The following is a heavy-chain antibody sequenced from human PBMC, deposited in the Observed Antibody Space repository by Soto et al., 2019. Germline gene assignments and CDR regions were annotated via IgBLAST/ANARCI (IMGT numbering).Heavy chain of an antibody. V-gene: IGHV1-69*01. J-gene: IGHJ1*01. CDR3: ARHQWRRAWLI. CDR2: IIPFFGTT. CDR1: GGNFSNYA. D-gene: IGHD5-12*01. Sequence: QVQLVQSGAEVKKPGSSVILSCTTSGGNFSNYAISWVRQAPGQGLEWMGAIIPFFGTTHNAQKFQGRVTITADESTRTVYMDLSSLRGDDKAVYFCARHQWRRAWLIWGQGTLVTVSS.